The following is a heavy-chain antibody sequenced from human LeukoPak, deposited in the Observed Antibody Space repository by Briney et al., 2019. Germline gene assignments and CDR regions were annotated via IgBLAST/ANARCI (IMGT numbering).Heavy chain of an antibody. Sequence: PSETLSLTCTVSGGSISSYYWSWIRQPAGRGLEWIGRIYTSGSTNYNPSLKSRVTMSVDTSKSQFSLKLSSVTAADTAVYYCARRDYDSSGYPYFDYWGQGTLVIVSS. V-gene: IGHV4-4*07. J-gene: IGHJ4*02. CDR1: GGSISSYY. D-gene: IGHD3-22*01. CDR2: IYTSGST. CDR3: ARRDYDSSGYPYFDY.